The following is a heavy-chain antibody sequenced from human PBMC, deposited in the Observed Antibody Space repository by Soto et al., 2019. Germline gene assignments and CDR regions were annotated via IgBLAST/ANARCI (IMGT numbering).Heavy chain of an antibody. CDR2: IYSGGST. CDR3: ARDNYYDSSGYQPMGMDV. V-gene: IGHV3-53*01. D-gene: IGHD3-22*01. CDR1: GFTVSSNY. Sequence: GGSLRLSCAASGFTVSSNYMGWVRQAPGKGLEWVSVIYSGGSTYYADSVKGRFTISRDNSKNTLYLQMNSLRAEDTAVYYCARDNYYDSSGYQPMGMDVWGQGTTVTVSS. J-gene: IGHJ6*02.